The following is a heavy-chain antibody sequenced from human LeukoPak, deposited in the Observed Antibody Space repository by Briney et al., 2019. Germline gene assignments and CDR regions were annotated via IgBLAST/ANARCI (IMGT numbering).Heavy chain of an antibody. CDR2: IWYDGSQK. D-gene: IGHD4-23*01. J-gene: IGHJ4*02. Sequence: GRSLRLSCAASRFTFSNHGMHWVRQAPGKGLEWVAIIWYDGSQKYYADSVKGRFTISRDNSKNTLYLQMDTLKVEETAVYYCARSYGGDSGAFDYWGQGTLVTVSS. CDR1: RFTFSNHG. CDR3: ARSYGGDSGAFDY. V-gene: IGHV3-33*01.